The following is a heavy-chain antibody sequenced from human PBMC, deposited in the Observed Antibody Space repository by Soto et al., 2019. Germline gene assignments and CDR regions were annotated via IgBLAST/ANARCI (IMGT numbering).Heavy chain of an antibody. CDR2: IWSNGRNA. CDR3: ARDGQQGTPYGMDV. Sequence: QVQLVESGGGVVQPEKSLRVSCAASGFTFSGHAMHWVRQAPGKGLEWVAQIWSNGRNAYYSDSVKGRFTISRDNSKNTVTLQMDSLRAEDTAVYYCARDGQQGTPYGMDVWGKGTTVTVSS. V-gene: IGHV3-33*01. J-gene: IGHJ6*04. D-gene: IGHD6-13*01. CDR1: GFTFSGHA.